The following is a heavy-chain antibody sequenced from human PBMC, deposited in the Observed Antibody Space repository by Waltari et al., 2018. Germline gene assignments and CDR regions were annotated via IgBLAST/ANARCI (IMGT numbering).Heavy chain of an antibody. V-gene: IGHV4-34*01. CDR3: ARRITSFGVAPTPDYFDY. D-gene: IGHD3-3*01. CDR1: EGSFSAFF. J-gene: IGHJ4*02. Sequence: VRLDQWGTELVEPWETLSLTCAVYEGSFSAFFWSWVRQAPGKGLEWLGEINHGVKTYDNPSLKIRLFMSVDPSTTQFALMLSSVTAADTAVYYCARRITSFGVAPTPDYFDYWGQGTLVTVSS. CDR2: INHGVKT.